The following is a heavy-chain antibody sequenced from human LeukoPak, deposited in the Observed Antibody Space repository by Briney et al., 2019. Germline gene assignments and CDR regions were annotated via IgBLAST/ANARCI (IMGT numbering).Heavy chain of an antibody. CDR3: ARSFGHYDILTGYYFNWFDP. CDR1: GGSISSYY. V-gene: IGHV4-59*01. CDR2: IYYSGST. D-gene: IGHD3-9*01. Sequence: PSEALSLTCTVSGGSISSYYWSWIRQPPGKGLEWIGYIYYSGSTNYNPSLKSRVTISVDTSKNQFSLKLSSVTAADTAVYYCARSFGHYDILTGYYFNWFDPWGQGTLVTVSS. J-gene: IGHJ5*02.